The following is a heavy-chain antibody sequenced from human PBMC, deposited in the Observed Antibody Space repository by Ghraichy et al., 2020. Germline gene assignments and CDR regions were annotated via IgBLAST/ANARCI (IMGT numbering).Heavy chain of an antibody. CDR2: IYYSGST. CDR3: ARRRMVTRRVGQATYGMDV. Sequence: SETPSLTCTVSGGSVSSGSYYWSWIRQPPGKGLEWIGYIYYSGSTNYNPSLKSRVTISVDTSKNQFSLKLSSVTAADTAVYYCARRRMVTRRVGQATYGMDVWGQGTTVTVSS. J-gene: IGHJ6*02. CDR1: GGSVSSGSYY. D-gene: IGHD4-23*01. V-gene: IGHV4-61*01.